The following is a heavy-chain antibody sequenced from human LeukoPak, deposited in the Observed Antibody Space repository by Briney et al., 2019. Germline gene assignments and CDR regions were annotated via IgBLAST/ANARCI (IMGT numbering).Heavy chain of an antibody. Sequence: PSETPSLTCTVSGGPIRNSYWSWVRHSAGTGMQWIGRIHGTLGSTNHNPSLKSRVVMSLDTSSNQFSLRLSAMSAADTATYYCARIFDRDIWGQGTLVTVSP. CDR2: IHGTLGST. J-gene: IGHJ3*02. CDR3: ARIFDRDI. D-gene: IGHD3-3*01. CDR1: GGPIRNSY. V-gene: IGHV4-4*07.